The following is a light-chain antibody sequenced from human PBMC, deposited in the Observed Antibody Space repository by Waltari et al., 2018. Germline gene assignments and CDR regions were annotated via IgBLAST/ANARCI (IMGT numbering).Light chain of an antibody. CDR3: AAWDDSLNGWL. V-gene: IGLV1-36*01. J-gene: IGLJ3*02. CDR2: YDD. Sequence: QSVLTQPPSVSEAPRQRVTLSCSARSSNIRHHAVTCYQQPPGKAPKLLIYYDDLLSSGVSDRFSGSKSGTSASLAISGLQSEDEADYYCAAWDDSLNGWLFGGGTKLTVL. CDR1: SSNIRHHA.